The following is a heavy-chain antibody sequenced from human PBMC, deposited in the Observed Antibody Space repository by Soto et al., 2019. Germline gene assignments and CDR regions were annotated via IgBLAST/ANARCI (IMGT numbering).Heavy chain of an antibody. CDR1: EGSFSTGDYS. Sequence: TSETLSLTCAVSEGSFSTGDYSWNWIRQPPGKGLEWIGYIYTSGSTYYSSSLKSRVTISVDRSKNQFSLQLTSVTAADTAVYYCASGHDYGGVPFDYWGQGHLVTVSS. V-gene: IGHV4-30-2*01. CDR3: ASGHDYGGVPFDY. J-gene: IGHJ4*02. CDR2: IYTSGST. D-gene: IGHD4-17*01.